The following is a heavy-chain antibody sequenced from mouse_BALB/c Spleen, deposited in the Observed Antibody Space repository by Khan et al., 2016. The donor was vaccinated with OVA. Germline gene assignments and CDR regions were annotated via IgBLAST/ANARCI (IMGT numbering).Heavy chain of an antibody. CDR2: ITTNSGDT. D-gene: IGHD1-1*01. CDR3: ARLTLRLDD. Sequence: VQLQQSGPELVRPGVSVKISCKGSGYTFTDYGMHWVRQSPAKSLEWIGVITTNSGDTNYNQKFKGKATKTVDKSSSTAYMELARLTSEDSAIYYCARLTLRLDDWGQGTSVTVSS. V-gene: IGHV1S137*01. CDR1: GYTFTDYG. J-gene: IGHJ4*01.